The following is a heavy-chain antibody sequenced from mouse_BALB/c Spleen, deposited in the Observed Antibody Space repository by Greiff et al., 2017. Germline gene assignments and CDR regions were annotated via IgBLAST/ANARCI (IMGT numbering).Heavy chain of an antibody. D-gene: IGHD1-1*01. Sequence: LQQPGSELVRPGASVKLSCKASGYTFTSYWMHWVKQRHGQGLGWIGNIYPGSGSTNYDEKFKSKGTLTVNTSSSTAYMHLSSLTSEDSAVYYCTIATVVARTYHFDYWGQGTTLTVAS. CDR3: TIATVVARTYHFDY. CDR2: IYPGSGST. V-gene: IGHV1S22*01. CDR1: GYTFTSYW. J-gene: IGHJ2*01.